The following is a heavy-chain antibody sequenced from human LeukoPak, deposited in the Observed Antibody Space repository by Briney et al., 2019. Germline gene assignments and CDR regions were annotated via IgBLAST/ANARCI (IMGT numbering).Heavy chain of an antibody. D-gene: IGHD2-2*01. J-gene: IGHJ6*04. CDR3: ARDSGAAAMPYGMDV. CDR2: INAGNGNT. Sequence: ASVKVSCKASGFSFSAYPMHWVRQAPGQRLEWMGWINAGNGNTKYSQKLQGRVTLTRDTSANTAYMELSSLTSEDTAVYYCARDSGAAAMPYGMDVWGKGTTVAVSS. V-gene: IGHV1-3*01. CDR1: GFSFSAYP.